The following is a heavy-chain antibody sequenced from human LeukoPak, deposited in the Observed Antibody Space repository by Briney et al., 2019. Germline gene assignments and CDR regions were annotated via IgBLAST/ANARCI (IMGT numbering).Heavy chain of an antibody. CDR2: ISYDGSNK. J-gene: IGHJ5*02. D-gene: IGHD6-13*01. CDR1: GFTFSSYA. V-gene: IGHV3-30-3*01. Sequence: GRSLRLSCAASGFTFSSYAMHWVRQAPGKGLEWVAVISYDGSNKYYADSVKGRFTISRDNSKNTLYLQMNSLRAEDTAVYYCAGGNSSSWTLFGSFDPWGQGTLVTVSS. CDR3: AGGNSSSWTLFGSFDP.